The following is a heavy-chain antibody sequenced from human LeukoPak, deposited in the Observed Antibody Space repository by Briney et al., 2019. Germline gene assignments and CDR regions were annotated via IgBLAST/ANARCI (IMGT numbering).Heavy chain of an antibody. V-gene: IGHV3-23*01. J-gene: IGHJ4*02. D-gene: IGHD3-9*01. CDR1: GFTFSNYA. Sequence: GGSLRLSCAASGFTFSNYAMSWVRQALGKGLEWVSAITGSGGNTYYADSVKGRFTISRDNSKNTVFLQMNSLRAEDTAVYYCAKWGDYDVLTGYYVSDYWGQGTLVTVSS. CDR3: AKWGDYDVLTGYYVSDY. CDR2: ITGSGGNT.